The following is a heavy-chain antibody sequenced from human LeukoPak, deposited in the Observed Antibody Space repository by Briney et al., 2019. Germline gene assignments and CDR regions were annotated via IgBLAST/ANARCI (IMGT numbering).Heavy chain of an antibody. CDR1: GGSISRSSYF. CDR2: IYYSGSTNGGST. Sequence: SETLSLTCTVSGGSISRSSYFGGWIRQPPGKGLEWIGSIYYSGSTNGGSTYYNPSLKSRVTISVDTAKDQFFVNLRSVTAADTAVYYCARRDPSGWYNYWGQGTLVTVSS. V-gene: IGHV4-39*01. D-gene: IGHD6-19*01. J-gene: IGHJ4*02. CDR3: ARRDPSGWYNY.